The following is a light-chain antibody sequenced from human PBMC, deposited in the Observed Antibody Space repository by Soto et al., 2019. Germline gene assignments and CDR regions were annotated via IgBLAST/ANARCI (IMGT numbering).Light chain of an antibody. CDR3: QQYGSSPLVT. J-gene: IGKJ5*01. V-gene: IGKV3-20*01. Sequence: EIVLTQSPGTLSLSPGERATLSCRASQSVSSSYLAWYQPKPGQAPRPLIYGASSRATGIPDRFSGSGSGTDFTLTISRLEPEDFAVYYCQQYGSSPLVTFGQGTRLEIK. CDR1: QSVSSSY. CDR2: GAS.